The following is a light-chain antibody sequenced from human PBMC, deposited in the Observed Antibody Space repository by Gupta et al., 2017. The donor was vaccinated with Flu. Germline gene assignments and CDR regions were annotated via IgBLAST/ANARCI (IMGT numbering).Light chain of an antibody. Sequence: PSSVSASVGDRLTIRCRASRDIGKDLGWHQQKAGKAPQLLIFAASRLQSGVPSRFSGSGSGSDFTLSITSRQPEDYATYYCREKDSLPTTFGQGTKVEVK. CDR3: REKDSLPTT. V-gene: IGKV1-6*01. CDR1: RDIGKD. J-gene: IGKJ1*01. CDR2: AAS.